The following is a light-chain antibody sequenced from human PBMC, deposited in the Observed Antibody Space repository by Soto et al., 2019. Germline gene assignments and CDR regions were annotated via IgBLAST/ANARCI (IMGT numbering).Light chain of an antibody. CDR2: KAS. Sequence: DSQITQSQSSLSASVGDRVTITCRATQSISSWLAWYQQKPGKAPKLLIYKASSLESGVPLRFSGSGSGTEFTLTISSLQPDDFATYYCQHYNSYTITFGQGTRLEI. CDR3: QHYNSYTIT. V-gene: IGKV1-5*03. CDR1: QSISSW. J-gene: IGKJ5*01.